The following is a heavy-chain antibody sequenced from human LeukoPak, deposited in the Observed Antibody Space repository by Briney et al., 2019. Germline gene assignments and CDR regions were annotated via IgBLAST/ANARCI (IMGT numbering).Heavy chain of an antibody. CDR2: ISYDGSNK. Sequence: GGSLRLSCAASGFTFSSYGMHWVRQAPGKGLEWVAVISYDGSNKYYAGSVKGRFTISRDNSKNTLYLQMNSLRAEDTAVYYCAKDADYGDYHDAFGIWGQGTMVTVSS. CDR3: AKDADYGDYHDAFGI. D-gene: IGHD4-17*01. V-gene: IGHV3-30*18. J-gene: IGHJ3*02. CDR1: GFTFSSYG.